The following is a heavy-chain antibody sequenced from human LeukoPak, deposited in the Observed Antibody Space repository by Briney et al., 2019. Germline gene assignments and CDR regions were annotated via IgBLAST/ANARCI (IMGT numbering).Heavy chain of an antibody. D-gene: IGHD5-18*01. V-gene: IGHV4-59*01. CDR1: GGSINTYY. Sequence: SETQSLTCTVSGGSINTYYWSWLRQPPGKGLEWIGFISYSGSTDYNPSLKGRVTISVDTSKNQFSLKLSSVTAADTAVYYCARHGHGYSSGRFDSWGQGILVTVSS. J-gene: IGHJ4*02. CDR2: ISYSGST. CDR3: ARHGHGYSSGRFDS.